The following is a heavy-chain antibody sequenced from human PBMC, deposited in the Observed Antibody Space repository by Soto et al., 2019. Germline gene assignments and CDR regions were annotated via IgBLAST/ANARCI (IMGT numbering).Heavy chain of an antibody. V-gene: IGHV3-21*06. CDR3: ARESEDLTSNFDY. CDR1: GFTFTRYS. J-gene: IGHJ4*02. CDR2: ISSTTNYI. Sequence: GGSLRLSCAASGFTFTRYSMNWVRQAPGRGLEWVSPISSTTNYIYYGDSMKGRFTISRDNAKNSLYLEMNSLRAEDTAVYYCARESEDLTSNFDYWGQGTLVTVSS.